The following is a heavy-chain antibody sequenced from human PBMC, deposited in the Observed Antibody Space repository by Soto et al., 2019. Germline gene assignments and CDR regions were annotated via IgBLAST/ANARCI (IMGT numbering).Heavy chain of an antibody. V-gene: IGHV1-69*12. J-gene: IGHJ3*02. D-gene: IGHD3-22*01. Sequence: QVQLVQSGAEVKKPGSSVKVSCKASGGTFSSYAISWVRQAPGQGLEWMGGIIPIFGTANYAQKFQGRVTITADESTSTAYMELSSLRSEDTAVYYCARPQYYYDSSGYYLGDAFDIWGQGTMVIVSS. CDR1: GGTFSSYA. CDR3: ARPQYYYDSSGYYLGDAFDI. CDR2: IIPIFGTA.